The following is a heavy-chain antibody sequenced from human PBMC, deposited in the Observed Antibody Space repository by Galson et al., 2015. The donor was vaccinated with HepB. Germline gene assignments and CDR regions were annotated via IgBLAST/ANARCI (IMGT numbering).Heavy chain of an antibody. CDR3: ARLPVVTPTRRSWYFDY. D-gene: IGHD2-21*02. V-gene: IGHV5-51*01. CDR2: INPGDSDT. Sequence: QSGAEVKKPGESLKISCKGSGYSFTTYWIGWVRQMPGKGLEWMGVINPGDSDTRYSPSFQGQVTISADKSINTAYLHWSSLKAPDSAMYYCARLPVVTPTRRSWYFDYWGQGALVTVSS. CDR1: GYSFTTYW. J-gene: IGHJ4*02.